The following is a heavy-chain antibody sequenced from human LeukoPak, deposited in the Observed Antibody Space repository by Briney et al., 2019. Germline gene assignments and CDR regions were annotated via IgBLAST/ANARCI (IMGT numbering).Heavy chain of an antibody. CDR1: GYTFTGYY. CDR3: ARRYFGSGSYYTDY. CDR2: INPNSDFT. V-gene: IGHV1-2*02. J-gene: IGHJ4*02. D-gene: IGHD3-10*01. Sequence: ASVKVSCKASGYTFTGYYMHWVRQAPGQGLEWMGWINPNSDFTNFAQNFQGRVTMTSDTSISTAYMELSRLRSDDTAVYYCARRYFGSGSYYTDYWGQGTLVTVSS.